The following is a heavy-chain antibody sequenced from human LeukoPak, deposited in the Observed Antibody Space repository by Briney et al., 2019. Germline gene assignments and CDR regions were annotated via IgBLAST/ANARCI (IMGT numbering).Heavy chain of an antibody. CDR2: MNPNSGDT. CDR3: ARDSSGWYHWFDP. J-gene: IGHJ5*02. V-gene: IGHV1-8*01. CDR1: GYTFTSYD. Sequence: ASVKVSCKASGYTFTSYDINWVRQATGQGLEWMGWMNPNSGDTGYVQKFQGRVTMTRNTSISTAYMELSSLRSEDTAVYYCARDSSGWYHWFDPWGQGTLVTVSS. D-gene: IGHD6-19*01.